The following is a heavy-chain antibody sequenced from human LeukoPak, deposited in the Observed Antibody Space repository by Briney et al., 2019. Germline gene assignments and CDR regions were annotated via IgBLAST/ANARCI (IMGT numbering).Heavy chain of an antibody. Sequence: SGGSLRLSCAASGFTFSDYYMSWIRQAPGKGLEWVSYISSSGSTIYYADSVKGRFTISRDNAKNSLYLQMNSLRAEDTAVYYCARESTLGGGSSWQTGYFDYWGQGTLVTVSS. V-gene: IGHV3-11*04. J-gene: IGHJ4*02. CDR1: GFTFSDYY. CDR2: ISSSGSTI. CDR3: ARESTLGGGSSWQTGYFDY. D-gene: IGHD6-13*01.